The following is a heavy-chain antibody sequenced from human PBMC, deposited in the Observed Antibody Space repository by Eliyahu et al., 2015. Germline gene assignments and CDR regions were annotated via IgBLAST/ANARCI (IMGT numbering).Heavy chain of an antibody. Sequence: QVQLQQSGPGRVKPSQTLXLTCAIPGDXVXXNSAAWNWIRQSPSRGLXWLGRTYYRSKWYNDYAVSVKSRITINPDTSKNQFSLQLNSVTPEDTAVYYCARDHYYDSSGYLWDYWGQGTLVTVSS. CDR2: TYYRSKWYN. V-gene: IGHV6-1*01. J-gene: IGHJ4*02. CDR3: ARDHYYDSSGYLWDY. D-gene: IGHD3-22*01. CDR1: GDXVXXNSAA.